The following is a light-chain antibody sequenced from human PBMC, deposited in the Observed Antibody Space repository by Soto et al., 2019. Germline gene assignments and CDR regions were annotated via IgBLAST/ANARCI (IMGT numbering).Light chain of an antibody. CDR1: ETIRSW. CDR2: KAS. Sequence: EIQMTQSPSTLSGSVGRRFTITCQAIETIRSWLAWYQQKPGKAPKLLIYKASTLKXGVXSRFSGSGSGTESTLTISSLQPEDFATYYCQQFNNYPLTFGGGTKVDIK. CDR3: QQFNNYPLT. V-gene: IGKV1-5*03. J-gene: IGKJ4*01.